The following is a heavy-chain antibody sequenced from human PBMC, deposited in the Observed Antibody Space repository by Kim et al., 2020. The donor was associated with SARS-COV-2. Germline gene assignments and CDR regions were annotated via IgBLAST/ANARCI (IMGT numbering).Heavy chain of an antibody. V-gene: IGHV3-23*01. CDR2: ISDSGGTT. D-gene: IGHD3-22*01. CDR1: GFSFSSNA. CDR3: AKGMVITPYSFDY. Sequence: GGSLRLSCAASGFSFSSNAMSWVRQAPGKGLEWVSSISDSGGTTYYADSVKGRFTISRDSSKNTLYLQMHSLRAEDTAVYYCAKGMVITPYSFDYWGQGTLVTVSS. J-gene: IGHJ4*02.